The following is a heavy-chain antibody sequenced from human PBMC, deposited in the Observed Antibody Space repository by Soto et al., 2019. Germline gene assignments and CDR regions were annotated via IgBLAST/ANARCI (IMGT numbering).Heavy chain of an antibody. D-gene: IGHD6-19*01. Sequence: EVQLLESGGGLVQPGGSLRLSCAASGFTFSSYAMSWVRQAPGKGLEWVSGIGGSGAGKNYADSVKGRFTISRDNSKNTLYLQMSSLRAEDTAVYYCARGGGIAVAGTHLDYWGQGTLVTVSS. CDR1: GFTFSSYA. CDR2: IGGSGAGK. V-gene: IGHV3-23*01. CDR3: ARGGGIAVAGTHLDY. J-gene: IGHJ4*02.